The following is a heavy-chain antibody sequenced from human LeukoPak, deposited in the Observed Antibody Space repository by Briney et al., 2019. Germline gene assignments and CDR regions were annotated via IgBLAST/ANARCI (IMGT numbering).Heavy chain of an antibody. CDR1: GGTFSSYA. Sequence: SVKVSCKASGGTFSSYAISWVRQAPGQGLEWMGRIIPIFGIANYAQKFQGRVTITADKSTSTAYMELSSLRSGDTAVYYCASLGLAYYDSSGYLNWFDPWGQGTLVTVSS. CDR3: ASLGLAYYDSSGYLNWFDP. CDR2: IIPIFGIA. J-gene: IGHJ5*02. D-gene: IGHD3-22*01. V-gene: IGHV1-69*04.